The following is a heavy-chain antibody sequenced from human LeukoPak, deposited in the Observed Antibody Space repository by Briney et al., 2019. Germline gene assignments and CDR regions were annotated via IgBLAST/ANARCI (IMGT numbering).Heavy chain of an antibody. Sequence: SVEVSCKASGGTFSSYAISWVRQAPGQGLEWMGRIIPILGIANYAQKFQGRVTITADKSTSTAYMELSSLRSEDTAVYYCARASNYGSGSYIDYWGQGTLVTVSS. CDR2: IIPILGIA. J-gene: IGHJ4*02. D-gene: IGHD3-10*01. CDR3: ARASNYGSGSYIDY. CDR1: GGTFSSYA. V-gene: IGHV1-69*04.